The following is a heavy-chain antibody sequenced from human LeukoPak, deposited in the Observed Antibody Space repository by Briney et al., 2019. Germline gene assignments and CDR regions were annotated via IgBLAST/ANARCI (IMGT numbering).Heavy chain of an antibody. V-gene: IGHV3-48*04. Sequence: AGGSLRLSCAASGFTLSNYWMSWVRQAPGKGLEWVSYISSSGSTIYYADSVKGRFTISRDNAKNSLYLQMNSLRAEDTAVYYCARGDAPKLRYFDWLYPIWGQGTLVTVSS. CDR1: GFTLSNYW. J-gene: IGHJ4*02. CDR2: ISSSGSTI. D-gene: IGHD3-9*01. CDR3: ARGDAPKLRYFDWLYPI.